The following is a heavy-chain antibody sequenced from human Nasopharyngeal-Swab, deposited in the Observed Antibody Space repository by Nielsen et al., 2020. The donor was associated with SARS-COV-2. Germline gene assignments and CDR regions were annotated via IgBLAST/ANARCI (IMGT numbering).Heavy chain of an antibody. J-gene: IGHJ4*02. Sequence: GGSLRLSCAASGFTFDDYAMHWVRQAPGRGLEWVSAINWNSGSIGYADSVRGRFTISRDNAKNSLYLQMNSLRTEDTALYYCAKVNSGGYLHYSFDYWGKGALVTVSS. V-gene: IGHV3-9*01. CDR2: INWNSGSI. D-gene: IGHD1-26*01. CDR3: AKVNSGGYLHYSFDY. CDR1: GFTFDDYA.